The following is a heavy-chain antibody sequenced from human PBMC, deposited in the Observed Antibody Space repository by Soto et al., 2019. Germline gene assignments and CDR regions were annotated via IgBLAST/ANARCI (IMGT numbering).Heavy chain of an antibody. V-gene: IGHV3-23*01. J-gene: IGHJ4*02. CDR2: ISGSGGST. D-gene: IGHD2-21*01. CDR1: GFTFSTYA. Sequence: LRLSCAASGFTFSTYAMSWVRQAPGKGLEWVSGISGSGGSTYYADSVKGRSTISRDNSRNTLYLQMNSLRAEDTAVYYCAKDVGVNQQVNYFEYWGQGTLVTVSS. CDR3: AKDVGVNQQVNYFEY.